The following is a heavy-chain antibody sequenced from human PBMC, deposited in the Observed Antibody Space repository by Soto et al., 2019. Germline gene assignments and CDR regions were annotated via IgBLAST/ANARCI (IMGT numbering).Heavy chain of an antibody. D-gene: IGHD2-21*02. CDR2: IYYSGRT. V-gene: IGHV4-39*01. J-gene: IGHJ4*02. CDR1: GDSISSSYYY. CDR3: ARQRTTVVTQAYFDH. Sequence: LXLTCIVSGDSISSSYYYWGWIRQPPGKGLEWIGSIYYSGRTYYNPSFKSRVTISIDTSKNQFSLKLSSVTATDTAVYYCARQRTTVVTQAYFDHWGQGALVTVYS.